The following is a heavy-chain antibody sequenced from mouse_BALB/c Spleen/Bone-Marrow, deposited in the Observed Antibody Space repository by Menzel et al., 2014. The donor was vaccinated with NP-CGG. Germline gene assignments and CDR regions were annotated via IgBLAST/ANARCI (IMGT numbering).Heavy chain of an antibody. Sequence: VQLQQSGAELARPGASVKMSCKASGYTFTTYTMHWVKQRPGQGLEWIGYINPSSGYTNHNQKFKDKATLTADKSSSTAYMQLSSLTSEDSAVYFCAKRDIYYGYDGNAMDYWGQGTSVTVSS. CDR3: AKRDIYYGYDGNAMDY. CDR2: INPSSGYT. CDR1: GYTFTTYT. D-gene: IGHD2-2*01. V-gene: IGHV1-4*01. J-gene: IGHJ4*01.